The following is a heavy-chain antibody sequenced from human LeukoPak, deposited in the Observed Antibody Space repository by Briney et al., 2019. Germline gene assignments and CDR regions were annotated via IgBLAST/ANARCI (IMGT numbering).Heavy chain of an antibody. CDR2: IIPIFGTA. CDR1: GGTFSSYA. V-gene: IGHV1-69*05. D-gene: IGHD6-13*01. Sequence: SVEVSRKASGGTFSSYAISWVRQAPGQGLEWMGGIIPIFGTANYAQKFQGRVTITTDESTSTAYMELSSLRSEDTAVYYCARGAAAAGLDYWGQGTLVTVSS. J-gene: IGHJ4*02. CDR3: ARGAAAAGLDY.